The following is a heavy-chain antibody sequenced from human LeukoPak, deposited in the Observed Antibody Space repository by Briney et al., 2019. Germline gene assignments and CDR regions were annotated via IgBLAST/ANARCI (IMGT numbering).Heavy chain of an antibody. V-gene: IGHV3-49*03. CDR1: GFTFGDYA. D-gene: IGHD3-10*01. J-gene: IGHJ3*02. Sequence: GGSLRLSCTASGFTFGDYAMSWFRQAPGKGLEWVGFIRSKAYGGTTEYAASVKGRFTISRDDSKSIAYLQMNSLKTEDTAVYYCTRDRGYFRDAFDIWGQGTMVTVSS. CDR3: TRDRGYFRDAFDI. CDR2: IRSKAYGGTT.